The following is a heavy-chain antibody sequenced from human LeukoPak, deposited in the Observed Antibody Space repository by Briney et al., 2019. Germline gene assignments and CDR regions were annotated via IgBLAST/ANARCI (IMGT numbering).Heavy chain of an antibody. D-gene: IGHD3-22*01. CDR1: GYTFTSYA. Sequence: ASVKVSCKASGYTFTSYAMHWVRQAPGQRLEWMGWINAGNGNTKYSQKFQGRVTITRDTSASTAYMEPSSLRSEDTAVYYCARDERYLSGLTDYWGQGTLVTVSS. CDR3: ARDERYLSGLTDY. J-gene: IGHJ4*02. CDR2: INAGNGNT. V-gene: IGHV1-3*01.